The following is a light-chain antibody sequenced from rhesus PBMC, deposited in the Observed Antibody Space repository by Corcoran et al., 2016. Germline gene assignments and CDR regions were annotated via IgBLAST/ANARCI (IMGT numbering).Light chain of an antibody. Sequence: QAALTQPRSVSGSPGQSVTISCTGTSSDIGGYNYVSWYQQHPGTALKLMIYEVSKRPSGVSDRFSGSKSGNTASLTISGLKAEDEADYYCSSYAVRNTFIFGAGTRLTVL. CDR2: EVS. J-gene: IGLJ1*01. CDR1: SSDIGGYNY. V-gene: IGLV2-32*02. CDR3: SSYAVRNTFI.